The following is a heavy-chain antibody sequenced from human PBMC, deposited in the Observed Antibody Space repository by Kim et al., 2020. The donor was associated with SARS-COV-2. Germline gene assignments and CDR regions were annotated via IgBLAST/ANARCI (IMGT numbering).Heavy chain of an antibody. Sequence: TNYIQNLQGRVSMITDTSTSTVYMELTSLRSDDTAVYYCARGRLRADAFDVWGQGTLVTVSS. D-gene: IGHD1-1*01. CDR2: T. J-gene: IGHJ3*01. V-gene: IGHV1-18*01. CDR3: ARGRLRADAFDV.